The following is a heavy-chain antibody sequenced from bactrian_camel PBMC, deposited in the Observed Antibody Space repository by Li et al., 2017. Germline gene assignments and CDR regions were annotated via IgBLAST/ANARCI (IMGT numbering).Heavy chain of an antibody. J-gene: IGHJ6*01. Sequence: VQLVESGGGLVQPGGSLRLSCAASGFTFSSYWMYWVRQAPGKGLEWVSAITSGGHSTYYADAEKGRFTISRNNAKSTLTLQMNSLKSDDTAVYYCAADKGNDYEDYGDGLFGYWGQGTQVTVS. V-gene: IGHV3S1*01. D-gene: IGHD4*01. CDR1: GFTFSSYW. CDR3: AADKGNDYEDYGDGLFGY. CDR2: ITSGGHST.